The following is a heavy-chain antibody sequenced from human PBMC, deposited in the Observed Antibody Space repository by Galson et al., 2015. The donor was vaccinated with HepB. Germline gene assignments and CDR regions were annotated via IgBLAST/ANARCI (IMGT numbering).Heavy chain of an antibody. CDR3: ASERHDQRGFDY. J-gene: IGHJ4*02. CDR1: GFTHAYSA. V-gene: IGHV1-58*01. Sequence: SVKVSCKASGFTHAYSAVQWVRQARGRRLEWIGWIVVGSGDTKYAQRFQDRVTITTDMSTDTAYMELSSLRSEDTAVYYCASERHDQRGFDYWGQGTLVTVSS. CDR2: IVVGSGDT. D-gene: IGHD1-1*01.